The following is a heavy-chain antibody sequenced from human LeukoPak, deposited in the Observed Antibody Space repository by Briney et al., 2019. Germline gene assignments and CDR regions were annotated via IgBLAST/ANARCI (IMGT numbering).Heavy chain of an antibody. Sequence: GASVTVSYKASGYTFTGYYMHWVRQAPAQGREWMGWINPNSGGTNYAQKFQGKVTMTRDTSISTAYMELSRLRSDDTAVYYCAREKIVVVNNWFDRWGQGTLVTVSS. CDR2: INPNSGGT. CDR3: AREKIVVVNNWFDR. CDR1: GYTFTGYY. J-gene: IGHJ5*02. V-gene: IGHV1-2*02. D-gene: IGHD3-22*01.